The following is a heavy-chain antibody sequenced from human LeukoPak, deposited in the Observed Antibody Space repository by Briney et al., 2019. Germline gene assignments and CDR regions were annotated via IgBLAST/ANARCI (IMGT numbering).Heavy chain of an antibody. V-gene: IGHV1-2*02. CDR3: ARGGSSTFSYYFDY. Sequence: VASVKVSCKASGYTFTGYYMHWVRQAPGQGLEWMVWINPNSGGTNYAQKFQGRVTMTRDTSISTAYMELSRLRSDDTAVYYCARGGSSTFSYYFDYWGQGTLVTVSS. CDR2: INPNSGGT. J-gene: IGHJ4*02. CDR1: GYTFTGYY. D-gene: IGHD6-13*01.